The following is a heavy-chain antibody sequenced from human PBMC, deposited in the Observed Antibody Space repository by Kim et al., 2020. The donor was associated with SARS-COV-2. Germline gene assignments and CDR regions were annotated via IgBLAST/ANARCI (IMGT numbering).Heavy chain of an antibody. CDR1: GGSFSGYY. D-gene: IGHD6-13*01. J-gene: IGHJ5*02. CDR2: INHSGST. V-gene: IGHV4-34*01. CDR3: ARGPGYSSSWYGARNWFDP. Sequence: SETLSLTCAVYGGSFSGYYWSWIRQPPGKGLEWIGEINHSGSTNYNPILKSRITISVDTSKNQFSLKLSTVTATDTAVYYRARGPGYSSSWYGARNWFDPRRQGTLVTGTS.